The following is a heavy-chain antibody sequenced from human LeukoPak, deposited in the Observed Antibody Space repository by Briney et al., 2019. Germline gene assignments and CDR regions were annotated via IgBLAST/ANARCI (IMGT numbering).Heavy chain of an antibody. Sequence: SETLSLTCTVSGYSISSGYYWGWIRQPPGKGLEWIGSIYHSGSTYYNPSLKSRVTISVDTSKNQFSLKLSSVTAADTAVYYCARVGGRRLGYCSGGSCYHRAYFDYWGQGTLVTVSS. J-gene: IGHJ4*02. CDR3: ARVGGRRLGYCSGGSCYHRAYFDY. CDR2: IYHSGST. D-gene: IGHD2-15*01. V-gene: IGHV4-38-2*02. CDR1: GYSISSGYY.